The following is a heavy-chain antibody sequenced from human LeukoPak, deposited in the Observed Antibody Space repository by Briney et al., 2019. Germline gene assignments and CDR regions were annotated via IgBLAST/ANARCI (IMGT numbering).Heavy chain of an antibody. Sequence: SVKVSCKASGGTFSSYTTSWVRQAPGQGLEWMGRIIPILGIANYAQKFQGRVTITADKSTSTAYMELSSLRSEDTAVYYCARGMRGVIRSFDYWGQGTLVTVSS. J-gene: IGHJ4*02. CDR3: ARGMRGVIRSFDY. CDR1: GGTFSSYT. D-gene: IGHD3-10*01. CDR2: IIPILGIA. V-gene: IGHV1-69*02.